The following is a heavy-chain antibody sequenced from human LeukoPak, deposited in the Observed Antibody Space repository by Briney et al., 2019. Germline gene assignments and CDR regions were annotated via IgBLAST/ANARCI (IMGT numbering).Heavy chain of an antibody. CDR3: ATAGNYRFDY. Sequence: ETLSLTCTVSGGSISSSSYYWVHWVRQAPGKGLVWVSRINPDGSTINYADSVKGRFTISRDNAKNTLYLQMNSLRAEDTAVYYCATAGNYRFDYWGQGTLVTVSS. D-gene: IGHD1-7*01. J-gene: IGHJ4*02. CDR1: GGSISSSSYYW. CDR2: INPDGSTI. V-gene: IGHV3-74*01.